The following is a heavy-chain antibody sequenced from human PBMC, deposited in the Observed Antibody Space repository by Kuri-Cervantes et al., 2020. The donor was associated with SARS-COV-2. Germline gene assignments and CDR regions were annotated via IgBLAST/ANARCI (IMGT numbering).Heavy chain of an antibody. CDR3: AREVGSYYDFWSGYYQYYYYYMDV. V-gene: IGHV3-30-3*01. J-gene: IGHJ6*03. CDR1: GFTFSSYA. D-gene: IGHD3-3*01. Sequence: GESLKISCAASGFTFSSYAMHWVRQAPGKGLEWVAVISYDGSNKYYADSVKGRFTISRDNSENTLYLQMNSLRAEDTAVYYCAREVGSYYDFWSGYYQYYYYYMDVWGKGTTVTVSS. CDR2: ISYDGSNK.